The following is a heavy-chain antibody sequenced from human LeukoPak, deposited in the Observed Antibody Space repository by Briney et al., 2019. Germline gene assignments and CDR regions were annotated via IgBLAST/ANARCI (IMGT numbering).Heavy chain of an antibody. J-gene: IGHJ6*03. V-gene: IGHV4-59*01. CDR1: GGSISSYY. CDR2: IYYSGST. Sequence: SETLSLTCTVPGGSISSYYWSWIRQPPGKGLEGIGYIYYSGSTNYNPSLKSRVTISVDTSKNQFSLKLSSVAAADTAVYYCAREGSGLGYYYMDVWGKGTTVTVSS. D-gene: IGHD7-27*01. CDR3: AREGSGLGYYYMDV.